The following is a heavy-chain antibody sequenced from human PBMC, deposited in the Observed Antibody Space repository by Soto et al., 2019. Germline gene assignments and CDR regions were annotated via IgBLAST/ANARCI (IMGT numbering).Heavy chain of an antibody. Sequence: GGSLRLSCAASGFTFSSYAMSWVRQAPGKGLEWVSAISGSGGSTYYADSVKGRFTISRDNSKNTLYLQMNSLRAEDTAVYYCAKYRSDGDYYYGMDVWGQGTTVTVSS. CDR1: GFTFSSYA. V-gene: IGHV3-23*01. D-gene: IGHD3-16*01. CDR3: AKYRSDGDYYYGMDV. CDR2: ISGSGGST. J-gene: IGHJ6*02.